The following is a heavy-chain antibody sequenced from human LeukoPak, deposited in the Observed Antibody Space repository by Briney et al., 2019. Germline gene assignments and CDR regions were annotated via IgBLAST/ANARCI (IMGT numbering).Heavy chain of an antibody. J-gene: IGHJ6*02. D-gene: IGHD2-2*02. Sequence: GGSLSFSCAASGFTFSSYGMHWVHQAPGKGLEWVAVISYDGSNKYYADSVKGRFTISRDNSKNTLYLQMNSLRAEDTAVYYCAQGRRVITAAILMDVWGQGTTVTVSS. CDR3: AQGRRVITAAILMDV. V-gene: IGHV3-30*18. CDR1: GFTFSSYG. CDR2: ISYDGSNK.